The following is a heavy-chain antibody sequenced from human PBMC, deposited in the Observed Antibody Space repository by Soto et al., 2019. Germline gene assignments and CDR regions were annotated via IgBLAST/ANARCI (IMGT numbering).Heavy chain of an antibody. Sequence: GGSLRLSCAASGFTFSSYAMSWVRQAPGKGLEYVSAISSNGGSTYYADSVKGRFTISRDNSKNTLYLQMSSLRAEDTAVYYCVKIYSSDNRYGMDVWGQGTTVPVSS. CDR2: ISSNGGST. CDR1: GFTFSSYA. J-gene: IGHJ6*02. V-gene: IGHV3-64D*08. CDR3: VKIYSSDNRYGMDV. D-gene: IGHD6-25*01.